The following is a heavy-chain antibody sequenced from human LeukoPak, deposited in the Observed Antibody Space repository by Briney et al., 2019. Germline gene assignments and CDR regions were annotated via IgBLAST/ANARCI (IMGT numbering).Heavy chain of an antibody. V-gene: IGHV4-59*08. J-gene: IGHJ3*02. CDR3: ARQQWLEYDAFDI. CDR1: GGSISSYY. CDR2: IYYSGST. D-gene: IGHD6-19*01. Sequence: KPSETLSLTCTVSGGSISSYYWSWIRQPPGKGLEWIGYIYYSGSTNYNPSLKSRVTISVDTSKKQFSLGLSSVTAADTAVYYCARQQWLEYDAFDIWGQGTMVTVSS.